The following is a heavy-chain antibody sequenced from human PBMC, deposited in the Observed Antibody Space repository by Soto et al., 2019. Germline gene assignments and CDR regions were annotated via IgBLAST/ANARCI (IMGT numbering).Heavy chain of an antibody. CDR2: VSVSGGTT. CDR3: AKGLYYYDSSGYRLFDY. V-gene: IGHV3-23*01. Sequence: GGSLRLSCAASGFMFNNYAMSWVRQAPGKGLEWVSTVSVSGGTTYYADSLKGRFTISRDNSKKTVYLQMNRLRADDTVIYYCAKGLYYYDSSGYRLFDYWGQGTLVTVSS. D-gene: IGHD3-22*01. CDR1: GFMFNNYA. J-gene: IGHJ4*02.